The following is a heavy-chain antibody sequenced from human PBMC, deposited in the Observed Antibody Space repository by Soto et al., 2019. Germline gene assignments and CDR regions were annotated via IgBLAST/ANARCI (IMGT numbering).Heavy chain of an antibody. J-gene: IGHJ6*02. Sequence: PGGSLRLSCAASGFTFSSYAMHWVRQAPGKGLEWVAVISYDGSNKYYADSVKGRFTISRDNSKNTLYLQMNSLRAEDTAVYYCAKDGYYDFWSGSSPAYYYYGMDVWGQGTTVTVSS. D-gene: IGHD3-3*01. CDR1: GFTFSSYA. CDR2: ISYDGSNK. CDR3: AKDGYYDFWSGSSPAYYYYGMDV. V-gene: IGHV3-30-3*01.